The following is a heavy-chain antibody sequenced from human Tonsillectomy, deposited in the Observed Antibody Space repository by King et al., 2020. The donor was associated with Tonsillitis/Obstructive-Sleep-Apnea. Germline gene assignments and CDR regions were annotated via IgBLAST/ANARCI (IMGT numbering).Heavy chain of an antibody. CDR3: ARGGYSSRTSCSTGYFDY. CDR1: GGSISSYY. D-gene: IGHD2-2*02. Sequence: QLQESGPGLVKPSETLSLTCTVSGGSISSYYWSWIRQPPGKGLEWIGYIYNSGSTNYNPSLKRRVTITVETSKNQFSLKLSSVTAADPAVYYCARGGYSSRTSCSTGYFDYWGQGTLVTVSS. V-gene: IGHV4-59*01. CDR2: IYNSGST. J-gene: IGHJ4*02.